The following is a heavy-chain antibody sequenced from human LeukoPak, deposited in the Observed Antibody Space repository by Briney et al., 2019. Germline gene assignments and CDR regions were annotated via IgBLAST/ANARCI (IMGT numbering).Heavy chain of an antibody. Sequence: GASVKVSCKASGGTFSSYAISWVRQAPGQGLEWMGGIIPIFGTANYAQKFRGRVTITTDESTSTAYMELSSLRSEDTAVYYCAVAGTRNYWFDPWGQGTLVTVSS. CDR1: GGTFSSYA. CDR2: IIPIFGTA. D-gene: IGHD1-7*01. CDR3: AVAGTRNYWFDP. J-gene: IGHJ5*02. V-gene: IGHV1-69*05.